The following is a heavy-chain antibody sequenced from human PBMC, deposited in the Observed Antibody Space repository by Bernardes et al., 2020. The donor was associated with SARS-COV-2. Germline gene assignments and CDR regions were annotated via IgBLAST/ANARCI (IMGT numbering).Heavy chain of an antibody. Sequence: GGTLRLSCAASGFTFRNYDMHWVRKVTGKGLEWVSGIATDGETCYPDSVKGRFAISRENAKNSMYLQMNSLRAGDTAMYYCARRGSGLYWYFDLWGRGTLVTVSS. CDR3: ARRGSGLYWYFDL. J-gene: IGHJ2*01. CDR1: GFTFRNYD. V-gene: IGHV3-13*01. CDR2: IATDGET.